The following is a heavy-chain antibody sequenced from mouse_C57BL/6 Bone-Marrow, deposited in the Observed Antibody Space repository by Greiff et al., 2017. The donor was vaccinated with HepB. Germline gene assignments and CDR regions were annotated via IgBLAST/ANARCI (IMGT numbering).Heavy chain of an antibody. J-gene: IGHJ2*01. V-gene: IGHV5-12*01. CDR1: GFTFSDYY. CDR2: ISNGGGST. CDR3: ARHEYYGSLDY. Sequence: DVKLVESGGGLAQPGGSLKLSCAASGFTFSDYYMYWVRQTPEKRLEWVAYISNGGGSTYYPDTVKGRFTISRDNAKNTLYLQMSRLKSEDTAMYYCARHEYYGSLDYWGQGTTLTVSS. D-gene: IGHD1-1*01.